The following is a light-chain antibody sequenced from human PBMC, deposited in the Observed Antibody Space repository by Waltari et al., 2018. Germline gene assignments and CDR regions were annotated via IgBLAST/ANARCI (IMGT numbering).Light chain of an antibody. CDR3: QQYDNLPLFT. V-gene: IGKV1-33*01. CDR1: QDISND. CDR2: DAS. Sequence: DIQMTQSPSSLSASVGDRVTITCPASQDISNDLNWYQQKPGKAPKLLIYDASNLETGVPSRFSGSGSGTDFTFTISSLQPEDIATYYCQQYDNLPLFTFGPGTKVDIK. J-gene: IGKJ3*01.